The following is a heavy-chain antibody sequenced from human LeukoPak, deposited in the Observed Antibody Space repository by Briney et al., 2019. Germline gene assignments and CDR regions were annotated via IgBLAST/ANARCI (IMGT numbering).Heavy chain of an antibody. CDR3: AIPPGYCSSTSCYTFDY. J-gene: IGHJ4*02. CDR1: GYTFTGYY. V-gene: IGHV1-2*02. CDR2: INPNSGGT. D-gene: IGHD2-2*02. Sequence: ASVKVSCKASGYTFTGYYMHWVRQAPGQGLEWMGWINPNSGGTNYAQKFQGRVTMTRDTSISTPYMELSRLRSDDTAVYYCAIPPGYCSSTSCYTFDYWGQGTLVTVSS.